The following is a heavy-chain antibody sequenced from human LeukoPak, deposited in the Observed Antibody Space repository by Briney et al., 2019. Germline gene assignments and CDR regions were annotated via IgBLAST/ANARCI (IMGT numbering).Heavy chain of an antibody. CDR1: GYTFTDSY. J-gene: IGHJ4*02. CDR3: STRELSPPGA. Sequence: AASVKVSCKASGYTFTDSYMHWVRQAPGQGLEWMGWINPKSGDTNYAQKFQDRVTVTRDTSITTAYMELSSLIYDDTAVYYCSTRELSPPGAWGQGTLVTVSS. CDR2: INPKSGDT. V-gene: IGHV1-2*02. D-gene: IGHD1-1*01.